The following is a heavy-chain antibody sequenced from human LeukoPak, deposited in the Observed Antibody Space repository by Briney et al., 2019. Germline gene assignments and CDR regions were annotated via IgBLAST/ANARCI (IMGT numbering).Heavy chain of an antibody. V-gene: IGHV3-21*01. D-gene: IGHD6-19*01. CDR2: ISSRSSDI. J-gene: IGHJ6*03. CDR1: GFPFNSYT. Sequence: PGGSLRLSCAASGFPFNSYTVSWVRQAPGKGLEWVSAISSRSSDIYYADSVKGRFTISRDNAKNSLYLQMNSLRAEDTAVYYCGRVGSGWSTGGYYMDVWGKGTTVTVSS. CDR3: GRVGSGWSTGGYYMDV.